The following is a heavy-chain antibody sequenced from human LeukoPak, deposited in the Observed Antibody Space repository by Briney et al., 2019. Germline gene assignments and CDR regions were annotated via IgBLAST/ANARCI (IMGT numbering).Heavy chain of an antibody. V-gene: IGHV3-20*04. CDR1: GFTIDDYG. D-gene: IGHD3-10*01. CDR3: AREAGSQARGVYGE. CDR2: INWNGGTI. Sequence: PAGSLRLSCAASGFTIDDYGVNWVRQAPGKGLEWVSGINWNGGTIGYAASVKGRFVISRDNAKNSLYLQMNSLRVEDTALYYCAREAGSQARGVYGEWGQETMVTVSS. J-gene: IGHJ3*01.